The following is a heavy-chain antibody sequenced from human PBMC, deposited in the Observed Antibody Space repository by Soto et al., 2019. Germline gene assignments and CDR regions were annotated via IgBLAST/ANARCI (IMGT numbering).Heavy chain of an antibody. CDR3: ATQKTQADTAMVTQSFVFDY. V-gene: IGHV1-24*01. CDR1: GYTLTELS. J-gene: IGHJ4*02. Sequence: ASVKVSCKVSGYTLTELSMHWVRQAPGKGLEWMGGFDPEDGETIYAQKFQGRVTMTEDTSTDTAYMELSSLRSEDTAVYYCATQKTQADTAMVTQSFVFDYWGQGTLVTVSS. CDR2: FDPEDGET. D-gene: IGHD5-18*01.